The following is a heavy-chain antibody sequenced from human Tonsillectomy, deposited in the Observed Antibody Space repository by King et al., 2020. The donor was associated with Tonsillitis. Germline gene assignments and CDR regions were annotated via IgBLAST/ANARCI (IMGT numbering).Heavy chain of an antibody. V-gene: IGHV3-30*18. J-gene: IGHJ6*02. CDR2: ISYDGTKN. Sequence: QLVQSGGGVVQPGTSLILSCAASGFTFSHYGMHWVRQGPGKGLEWVSAISYDGTKNYSADSLKGRFTISSDSSERNLYLQLNSLIPEDTAVYYCAKDLASYYDFWSDFLDHYYHGMDVWGQATTVTASS. D-gene: IGHD3-3*01. CDR1: GFTFSHYG. CDR3: AKDLASYYDFWSDFLDHYYHGMDV.